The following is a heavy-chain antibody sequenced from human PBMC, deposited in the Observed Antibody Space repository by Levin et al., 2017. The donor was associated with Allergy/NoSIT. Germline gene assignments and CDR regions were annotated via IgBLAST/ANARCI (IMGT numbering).Heavy chain of an antibody. CDR1: GFTFSSYW. J-gene: IGHJ4*02. CDR3: ARALIVGATSGGDY. Sequence: ASVKVSCAASGFTFSSYWMHWVRQAPGEGLVWVSRISSDGTNTNYADSVKGRFTISRDSAKNTLYLQMNSLRAEDTAVYYCARALIVGATSGGDYWGQGTLVTVSS. V-gene: IGHV3-74*01. D-gene: IGHD1-26*01. CDR2: ISSDGTNT.